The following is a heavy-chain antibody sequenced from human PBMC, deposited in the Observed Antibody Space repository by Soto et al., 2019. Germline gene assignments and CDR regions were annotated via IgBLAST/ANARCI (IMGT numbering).Heavy chain of an antibody. CDR3: ARVADIASLYYGMDV. D-gene: IGHD2-15*01. Sequence: GGSLRLSCAASGFTFSSNNMNWVRQAPGKGLEWVSVIYSGGTTYHGDSVKGRFTISRDNSKNMMFLQMNSLRPEDTAVYYCARVADIASLYYGMDVWGQGTTVTVSS. CDR2: IYSGGTT. V-gene: IGHV3-66*01. J-gene: IGHJ6*02. CDR1: GFTFSSNN.